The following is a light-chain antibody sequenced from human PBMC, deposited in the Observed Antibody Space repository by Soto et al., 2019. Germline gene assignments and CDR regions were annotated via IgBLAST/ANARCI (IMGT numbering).Light chain of an antibody. Sequence: EIVVTQSPGTLSLSPGERATLSCRASQSVSSSYLAWYQQKPGQAPRLLIYGASSRATGIPDRFSGSGSGTDFTLTISRLEPEDFAVYYCQQYGSSPGTFGQGTKVDI. J-gene: IGKJ1*01. CDR1: QSVSSSY. V-gene: IGKV3-20*01. CDR3: QQYGSSPGT. CDR2: GAS.